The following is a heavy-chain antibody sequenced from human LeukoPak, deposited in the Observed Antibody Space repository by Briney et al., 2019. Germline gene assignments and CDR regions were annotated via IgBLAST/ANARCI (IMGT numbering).Heavy chain of an antibody. CDR1: GFTFSSYW. CDR2: IKNDGSEE. J-gene: IGHJ4*02. V-gene: IGHV3-7*01. Sequence: PGGSLRLSCAASGFTFSSYWMRWVRQAPGKGLEGVANIKNDGSEEYYVDSVEGRFTISRDNAKNSLFLQMNSLTVEDTAVYYCARAIRGSAVDTGDRWGQGTLVTVSS. D-gene: IGHD3-10*01. CDR3: ARAIRGSAVDTGDR.